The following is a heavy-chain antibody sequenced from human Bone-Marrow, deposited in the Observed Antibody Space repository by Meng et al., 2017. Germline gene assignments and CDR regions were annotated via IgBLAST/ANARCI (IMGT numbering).Heavy chain of an antibody. V-gene: IGHV3-74*01. Sequence: GESLKISCAAAGFTFSSYWMDWVRQAPGRGLVWVSRINGDGTSTSYADSVKGRFTISRDNAKNTLYLQMKSLRAEDTAVYYWARASIAGADKGDYWGQGTLVTVSS. J-gene: IGHJ4*02. D-gene: IGHD6-19*01. CDR2: INGDGTST. CDR3: ARASIAGADKGDY. CDR1: GFTFSSYW.